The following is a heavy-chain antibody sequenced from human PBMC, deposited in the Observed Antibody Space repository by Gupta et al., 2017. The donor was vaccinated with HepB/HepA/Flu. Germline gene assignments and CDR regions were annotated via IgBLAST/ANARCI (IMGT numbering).Heavy chain of an antibody. CDR3: AMSEVDIAVGSAPLWDRMEA. D-gene: IGHD2-2*03. Sequence: EVHLVESGGGSVHPGGSLRLSCAASGFTFSNYWMHWVRQDSGKGLGWVWRINGDGTNTAYADSVKGRFTISRDNAKSTLQPQMSTLTADDTAVYYCAMSEVDIAVGSAPLWDRMEAWGQGATVIVSS. V-gene: IGHV3-74*01. CDR1: GFTFSNYW. CDR2: INGDGTNT. J-gene: IGHJ6*02.